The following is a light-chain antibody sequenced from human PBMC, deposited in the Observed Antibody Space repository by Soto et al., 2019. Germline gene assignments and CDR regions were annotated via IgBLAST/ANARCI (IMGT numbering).Light chain of an antibody. CDR2: EAS. V-gene: IGKV3-11*01. Sequence: EIVLTQSPATLSLSPGERATLSCRASQSVGNNLAWYQQKPGQAPGLLIYEASTRATGIPARFSGSGSGTDFTLTISSLQPEDFATYYCQQSYSTLTFGGGTKVEIK. CDR3: QQSYSTLT. CDR1: QSVGNN. J-gene: IGKJ4*01.